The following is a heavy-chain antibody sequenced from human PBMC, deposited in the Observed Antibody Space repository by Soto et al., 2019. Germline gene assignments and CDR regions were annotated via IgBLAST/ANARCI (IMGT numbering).Heavy chain of an antibody. CDR3: ARDSKERSTGSYGDLDY. Sequence: GGSLRLSCAASGFTFSSYAMHWVRQAPGKGLEWVAVISYDGSNKYYADSVKGRFTISRDNSKNTLYLQMNSLRAEDTAVYYCARDSKERSTGSYGDLDYWGQGTLVTVS. D-gene: IGHD4-17*01. CDR1: GFTFSSYA. J-gene: IGHJ4*02. V-gene: IGHV3-30-3*01. CDR2: ISYDGSNK.